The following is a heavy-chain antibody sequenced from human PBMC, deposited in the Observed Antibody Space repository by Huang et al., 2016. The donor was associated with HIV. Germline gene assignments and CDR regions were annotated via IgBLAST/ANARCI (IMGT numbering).Heavy chain of an antibody. CDR3: ARARGYYDSSVSYYFDY. CDR2: IIPSCGTA. J-gene: IGHJ4*02. D-gene: IGHD3-22*01. Sequence: QVQLVQSGAEVKKPGSSVKVSCKASGGTFSSYAISWVRQAPGQGLEWMGVIIPSCGTANYGQKCQGRVTITADESTSTAYMELSSLRSEDTAVYYCARARGYYDSSVSYYFDYWGQGTLVTVAS. V-gene: IGHV1-69*13. CDR1: GGTFSSYA.